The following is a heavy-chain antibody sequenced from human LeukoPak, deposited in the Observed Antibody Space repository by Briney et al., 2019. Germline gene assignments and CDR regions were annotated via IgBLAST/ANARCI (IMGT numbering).Heavy chain of an antibody. CDR1: GGSFSGYY. V-gene: IGHV4-34*01. Sequence: SETLSLTCAVYGGSFSGYYWSWIRQPPGKGLEWIGEINHSGSTNYNPSPKSRVTISVDTSKNQFSLKLSSVTAADTAVYYCARAGYSYGYDGMDVWGQGTTVTVSS. CDR3: ARAGYSYGYDGMDV. CDR2: INHSGST. D-gene: IGHD5-18*01. J-gene: IGHJ6*02.